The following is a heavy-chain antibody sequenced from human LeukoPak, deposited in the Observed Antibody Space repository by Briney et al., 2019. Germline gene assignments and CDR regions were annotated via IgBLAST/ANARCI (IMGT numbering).Heavy chain of an antibody. D-gene: IGHD1-26*01. Sequence: SETLSLTCSVSGGSIRSSSYYGGGIRQPPGKGLEWIGSTHYTGRAYYNPSLKSRVTISVDTSKNQFSLGLTSVTAADPAVYYCAGDMGGGSHFYWGQGSLVTVSS. V-gene: IGHV4-39*01. CDR2: THYTGRA. J-gene: IGHJ4*02. CDR3: AGDMGGGSHFY. CDR1: GGSIRSSSYY.